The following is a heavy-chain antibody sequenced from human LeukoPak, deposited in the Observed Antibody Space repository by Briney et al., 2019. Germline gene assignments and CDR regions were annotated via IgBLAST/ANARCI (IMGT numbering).Heavy chain of an antibody. Sequence: PSETLSLTCGVSGGSITSTNYWTWVRPPPGKGLEWIGEVNIQGSTNYNPSVMGRLTISVDMSKNNISPQLTSVTAADTAVYYCAREGGPYRPLDYSGQGTLVTVSS. J-gene: IGHJ4*02. V-gene: IGHV4-4*02. CDR3: AREGGPYRPLDY. CDR1: GGSITSTNY. CDR2: VNIQGST.